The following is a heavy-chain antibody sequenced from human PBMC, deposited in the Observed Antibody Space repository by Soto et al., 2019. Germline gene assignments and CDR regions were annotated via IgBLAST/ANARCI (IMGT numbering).Heavy chain of an antibody. V-gene: IGHV3-23*01. Sequence: LRLSCAVSGFTFSSYAMSWVRQAPGKGLEWVSAISDSGGSTYYADSVKGRFTISRDNSKNTLYLQMNSLRAEDTAVYYCAKRYYYDSRGYPPYYGLDVWGQGTTVTVSS. J-gene: IGHJ6*02. CDR3: AKRYYYDSRGYPPYYGLDV. CDR2: ISDSGGST. CDR1: GFTFSSYA. D-gene: IGHD3-22*01.